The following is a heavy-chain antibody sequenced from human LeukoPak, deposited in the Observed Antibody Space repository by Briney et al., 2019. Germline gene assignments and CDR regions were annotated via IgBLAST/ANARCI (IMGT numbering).Heavy chain of an antibody. CDR1: GGSFSGYY. CDR2: INHSGST. CDR3: ARGLYGSGSYPAY. Sequence: SETLSLTCAVYGGSFSGYYWSWIRQPPGKGLEWIGEINHSGSTNYNPSLKSRVTKSVDTSKNQFSLKLSSVTAADTAVYYCARGLYGSGSYPAYWGQGTLVTVSS. D-gene: IGHD3-10*01. V-gene: IGHV4-34*01. J-gene: IGHJ4*02.